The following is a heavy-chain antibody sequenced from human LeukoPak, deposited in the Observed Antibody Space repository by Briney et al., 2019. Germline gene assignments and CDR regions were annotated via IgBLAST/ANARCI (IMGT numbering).Heavy chain of an antibody. CDR1: GGSISSSSYY. D-gene: IGHD6-19*01. CDR3: ARLSWQWLVQGYAFDI. J-gene: IGHJ3*02. Sequence: PSETLSLTCTVSGGSISSSSYYWGWIRQPPGKGLEWIGSIYYSGSTYYNPSLKSRVTISVDTSKNQFSLKLSSVTAADTAVYYCARLSWQWLVQGYAFDIWGQGTMVTVSS. CDR2: IYYSGST. V-gene: IGHV4-39*01.